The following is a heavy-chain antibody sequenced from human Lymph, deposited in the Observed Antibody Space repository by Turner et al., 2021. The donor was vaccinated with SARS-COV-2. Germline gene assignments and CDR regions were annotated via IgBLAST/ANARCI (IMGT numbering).Heavy chain of an antibody. Sequence: EVQLVESGGGLVKPGGSLRLSGAASGFTFSSYSMNWVRQAPGKGLEWVSSISSRGSYIYYADSVKGRFTISRDNAKNSLYLQMNSLRADDTAVYYCAREKLGELFDYWGQGTLVTVSS. CDR1: GFTFSSYS. V-gene: IGHV3-21*01. J-gene: IGHJ4*02. CDR2: ISSRGSYI. D-gene: IGHD3-10*01. CDR3: AREKLGELFDY.